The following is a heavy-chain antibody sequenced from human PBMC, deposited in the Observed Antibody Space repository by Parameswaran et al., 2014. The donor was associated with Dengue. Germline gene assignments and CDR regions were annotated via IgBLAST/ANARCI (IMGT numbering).Heavy chain of an antibody. D-gene: IGHD3-22*01. Sequence: WIRQPPGKGLEWVSSISSSSTYIYYADSVKGRFTISKDNAKNSLYLEMNSLRAEDTAVYYCARDIRSSYYPFDYWGQGTLVTVSS. CDR3: ARDIRSSYYPFDY. V-gene: IGHV3-21*01. CDR2: ISSSSTYI. J-gene: IGHJ4*02.